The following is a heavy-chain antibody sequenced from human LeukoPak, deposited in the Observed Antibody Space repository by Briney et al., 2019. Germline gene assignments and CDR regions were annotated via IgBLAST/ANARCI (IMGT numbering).Heavy chain of an antibody. CDR1: GFTVSSNY. V-gene: IGHV3-53*01. J-gene: IGHJ4*02. D-gene: IGHD5-12*01. CDR2: ITSGGNT. CDR3: ARGRGYRDYDRPLDY. Sequence: AGSLRLSCAASGFTVSSNYMNWVRQAPGKGLEWVSVITSGGNTYYADSVKGRFTTSRDNSKNTLYVQMNRLRAEDTAIYYCARGRGYRDYDRPLDYWGQGTLVTVSS.